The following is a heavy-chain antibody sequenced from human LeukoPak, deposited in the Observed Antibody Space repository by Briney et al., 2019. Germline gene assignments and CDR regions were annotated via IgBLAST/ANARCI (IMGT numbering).Heavy chain of an antibody. CDR3: ARGPLRYFDWLSKMGAFDI. CDR2: ISTSGSPT. Sequence: GGSLRLSCAASGFIFTNYAMSWVRQAPGKGLEWVSIISTSGSPTYYADSVKGRFTISRDNSKNTVYLQMNSLRAEDTAVYYCARGPLRYFDWLSKMGAFDIWGQGTMVTVSS. V-gene: IGHV3-23*01. J-gene: IGHJ3*02. CDR1: GFIFTNYA. D-gene: IGHD3-9*01.